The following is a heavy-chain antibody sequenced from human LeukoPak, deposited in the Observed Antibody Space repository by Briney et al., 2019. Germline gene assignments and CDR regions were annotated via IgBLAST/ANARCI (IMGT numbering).Heavy chain of an antibody. V-gene: IGHV4-34*01. D-gene: IGHD2-21*02. J-gene: IGHJ2*01. CDR2: INHSGST. CDR3: ARGSKKSGPVVTAIRYFDL. CDR1: GGSFSGYY. Sequence: PSETLSLTCAVYGGSFSGYYWSWIRQPPGKGLEGIGEINHSGSTNYNPSLKSRVTISVDTSKNQFSLKLSSVTAADTAVYYCARGSKKSGPVVTAIRYFDLWGRGTLVTVSS.